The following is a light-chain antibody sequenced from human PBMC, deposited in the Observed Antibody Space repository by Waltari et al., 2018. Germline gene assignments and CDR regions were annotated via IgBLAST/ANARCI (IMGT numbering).Light chain of an antibody. Sequence: DIVMTQSTDSLAVSLGERATINCKASQSVLYSSNNKNYLTWYQQKPGQPPKLLISWASARQSGAPERFSGSVSGTDFALTISSLQAEDAAVYYCQQYYNIPWTFGQGTKVEIK. V-gene: IGKV4-1*01. CDR2: WAS. CDR1: QSVLYSSNNKNY. J-gene: IGKJ1*01. CDR3: QQYYNIPWT.